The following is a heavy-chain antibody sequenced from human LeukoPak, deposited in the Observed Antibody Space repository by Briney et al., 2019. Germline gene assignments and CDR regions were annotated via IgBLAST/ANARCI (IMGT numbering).Heavy chain of an antibody. V-gene: IGHV3-30*18. D-gene: IGHD7-27*01. J-gene: IGHJ4*02. Sequence: GGSLRLSCAASGFTFSTYGMHWVRQAPGKGLEWVAVVSYDGSNKYYADSVKGRFTISRDNSKDTLYLQMNSLRAEDTAVYYCAKDWGNWGYGYYFDHWGQGTLVTVSS. CDR2: VSYDGSNK. CDR3: AKDWGNWGYGYYFDH. CDR1: GFTFSTYG.